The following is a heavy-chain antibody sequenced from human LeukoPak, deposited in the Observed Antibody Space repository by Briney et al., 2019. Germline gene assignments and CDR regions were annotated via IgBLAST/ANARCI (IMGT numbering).Heavy chain of an antibody. J-gene: IGHJ4*02. CDR2: ISYDGSNK. CDR1: GFTFSSYG. CDR3: ATGIVVVVAAFGY. D-gene: IGHD2-15*01. V-gene: IGHV3-30*03. Sequence: PGGSLRLSCAASGFTFSSYGMHWVRQAPGKGLEWVAVISYDGSNKYYADSVKGRFTTSRDNSKNTLYLQMNSLRAEDTAVYYCATGIVVVVAAFGYWGQGTLVTVSS.